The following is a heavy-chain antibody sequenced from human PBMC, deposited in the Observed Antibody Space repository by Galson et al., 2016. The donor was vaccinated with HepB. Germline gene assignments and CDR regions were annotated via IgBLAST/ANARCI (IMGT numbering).Heavy chain of an antibody. Sequence: SLRLSCAASGFIFSTYSMNWVRQAPGRGLGWVSSIIGGSLYRTYPASLKGRFTIPGDNAKKSLYLQLNSLRAEDTAVYYCARMRYSSGWLDGFDIWGQGTMVTVSS. V-gene: IGHV3-21*01. CDR1: GFIFSTYS. D-gene: IGHD6-19*01. CDR2: IIGGSLYR. CDR3: ARMRYSSGWLDGFDI. J-gene: IGHJ3*02.